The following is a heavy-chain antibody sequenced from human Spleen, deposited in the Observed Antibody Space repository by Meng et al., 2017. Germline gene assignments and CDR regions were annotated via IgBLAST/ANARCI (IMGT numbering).Heavy chain of an antibody. Sequence: VQLVESGGGVVQPGRSLRLSCATAGFTFTNYAMHWVRQAPGKGLEWVAIVGHDGNSGCYADSVKGRFTISRDNSKNTLYLQMNSLGAEDTAVYYCAKALVGKDYWGQGTLVTVSS. CDR3: AKALVGKDY. CDR2: VGHDGNSG. V-gene: IGHV3-30-3*01. CDR1: GFTFTNYA. J-gene: IGHJ4*02. D-gene: IGHD2-15*01.